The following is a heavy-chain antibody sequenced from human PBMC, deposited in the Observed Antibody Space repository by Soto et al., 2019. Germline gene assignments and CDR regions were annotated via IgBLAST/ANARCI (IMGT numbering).Heavy chain of an antibody. CDR3: ARARGESYPYFDF. CDR2: ISSDGNTI. J-gene: IGHJ4*02. Sequence: GGSLRLSCAASGFTFSSYWMHWVRQAPGKWLTWVSQISSDGNTITYADSLKGRFTISRDNAKKMLYLQMNSLTAEDTAVYSFARARGESYPYFDFWGPAXLLTVYS. V-gene: IGHV3-74*03. CDR1: GFTFSSYW. D-gene: IGHD1-26*01.